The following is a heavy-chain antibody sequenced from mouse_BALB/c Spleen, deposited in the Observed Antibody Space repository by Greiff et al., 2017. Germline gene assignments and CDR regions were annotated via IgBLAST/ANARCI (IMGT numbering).Heavy chain of an antibody. CDR1: GYTFTSYY. CDR2: IYPGNVNT. D-gene: IGHD1-2*01. V-gene: IGHV1S56*01. J-gene: IGHJ2*01. Sequence: VQLQQSGPELVKPGASVRISCKASGYTFTSYYIHWVKQRPGQGLEWIGWIYPGNVNTKYNEKFKGKATLTADKSSSTAYMQLSSLTSEDSAVYFCARYLITTATYFDYWGQGTTLTVSS. CDR3: ARYLITTATYFDY.